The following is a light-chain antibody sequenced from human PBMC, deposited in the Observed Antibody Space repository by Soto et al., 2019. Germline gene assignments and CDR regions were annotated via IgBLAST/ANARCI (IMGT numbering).Light chain of an antibody. CDR2: DAS. V-gene: IGKV3-15*01. Sequence: EVVMTQSPDTLSVSPGQSATLSCRASQTIGTNLAWYQQKPGQAPRLVIYDASTRDTGIPARFSGVGSGTEFTLTISSLRCEDFGVYSCQRYDRWPPTFGQGTKVEVK. J-gene: IGKJ1*01. CDR1: QTIGTN. CDR3: QRYDRWPPT.